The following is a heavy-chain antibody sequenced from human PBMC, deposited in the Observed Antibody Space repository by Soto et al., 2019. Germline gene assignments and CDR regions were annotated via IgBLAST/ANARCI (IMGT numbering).Heavy chain of an antibody. D-gene: IGHD6-13*01. CDR1: GFPFADYA. CDR3: TKYTHTSRYGDFGMDV. J-gene: IGHJ6*02. Sequence: PGGSLRLSCATSGFPFADYAISLSRQSPGKGLEWVGVIRNKAYGATTDYAASVKGRFSISRDDSKSIAYLQMNSLKSEDTGVYYCTKYTHTSRYGDFGMDVWGQGTRVTVSS. V-gene: IGHV3-49*03. CDR2: IRNKAYGATT.